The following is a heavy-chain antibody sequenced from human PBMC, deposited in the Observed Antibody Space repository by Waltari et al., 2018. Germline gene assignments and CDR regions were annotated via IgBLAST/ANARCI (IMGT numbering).Heavy chain of an antibody. CDR3: VRRYCSDGACYRNFDY. CDR2: SGNRAKSYTT. J-gene: IGHJ4*02. D-gene: IGHD2-15*01. CDR1: GFTFSDHF. Sequence: EVQLVESGGGLVQPGGSLRLSCAASGFTFSDHFMDWVRQAPGKGLEWVGRSGNRAKSYTTEYAASGKGRFTISRVDSENSLYLQMNSLNTEDTAVYYCVRRYCSDGACYRNFDYWGQGTLVSVSS. V-gene: IGHV3-72*01.